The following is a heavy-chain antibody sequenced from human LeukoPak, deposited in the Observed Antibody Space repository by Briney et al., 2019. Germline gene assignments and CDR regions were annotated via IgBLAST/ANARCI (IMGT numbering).Heavy chain of an antibody. V-gene: IGHV1-8*01. Sequence: ASVKVSCKASGYTFTSYDINWVRQATGQGLEWMGWVDPNSGNTGYAQQFQGRVTMTRSTSISTAYMELSSLRSEDTAVYYCARVAYYYDSSGYYYFFDYWGQGTLVTVSS. CDR3: ARVAYYYDSSGYYYFFDY. CDR1: GYTFTSYD. J-gene: IGHJ4*02. CDR2: VDPNSGNT. D-gene: IGHD3-22*01.